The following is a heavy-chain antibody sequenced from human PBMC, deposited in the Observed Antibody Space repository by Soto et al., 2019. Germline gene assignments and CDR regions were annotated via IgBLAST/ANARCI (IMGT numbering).Heavy chain of an antibody. D-gene: IGHD3-9*01. Sequence: GESLKISCKGSGYSFINYWIGWVRQMPGKGLEWMGIIYPDDSEARYSPSFQGQVTVSADKSINTAYLQWSSLKASDTAMYYCVRLYDILTGYFPDYWGQGALVTVSS. CDR3: VRLYDILTGYFPDY. CDR1: GYSFINYW. V-gene: IGHV5-51*01. CDR2: IYPDDSEA. J-gene: IGHJ4*02.